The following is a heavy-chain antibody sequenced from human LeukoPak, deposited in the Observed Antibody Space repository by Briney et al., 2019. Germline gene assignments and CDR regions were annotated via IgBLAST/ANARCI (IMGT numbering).Heavy chain of an antibody. CDR3: ARDRQWLVLVY. J-gene: IGHJ4*02. CDR2: INPKTGAT. CDR1: GYRLSDYY. D-gene: IGHD6-19*01. Sequence: ASVKVSCKASGYRLSDYYLHWLRQAPGQGLEWMGLINPKTGATNYAQKFQGRVTMTRDTSIDTAYMEMNRLTSDDTAVYYCARDRQWLVLVYWGQRTLVTVSS. V-gene: IGHV1-2*02.